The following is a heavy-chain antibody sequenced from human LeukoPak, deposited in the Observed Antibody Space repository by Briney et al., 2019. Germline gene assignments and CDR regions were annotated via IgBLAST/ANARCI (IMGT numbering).Heavy chain of an antibody. Sequence: ASVKVSCKASGYTFTGYYMHWVRQAPGQGLEWMGRINPNSGGTNYAQKFQGRVTMTRDTSISTAYMELSRLRSDDTAVYYCARDGSYQLLNLYYYYYYMDVWGKGTTVTVSS. CDR1: GYTFTGYY. CDR3: ARDGSYQLLNLYYYYYYMDV. D-gene: IGHD2-2*01. J-gene: IGHJ6*03. V-gene: IGHV1-2*02. CDR2: INPNSGGT.